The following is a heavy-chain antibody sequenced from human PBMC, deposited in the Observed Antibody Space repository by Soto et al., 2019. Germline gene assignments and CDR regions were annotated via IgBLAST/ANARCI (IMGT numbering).Heavy chain of an antibody. CDR3: ARGGAVATTAHFDH. V-gene: IGHV4-4*07. CDR1: GDSINNYY. D-gene: IGHD5-12*01. CDR2: IYSNGNT. J-gene: IGHJ4*02. Sequence: SETLSLTCTVSGDSINNYYWSWMRLPAGKGPEWIGRIYSNGNTYYNPSLKSRVSMSVDTSKNQFSLILKTVTAADTAVYYCARGGAVATTAHFDHWGQGTMVTVYS.